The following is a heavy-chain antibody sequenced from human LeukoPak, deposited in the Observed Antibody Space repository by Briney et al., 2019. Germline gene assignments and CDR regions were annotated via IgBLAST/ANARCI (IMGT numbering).Heavy chain of an antibody. CDR2: INNSGDTT. D-gene: IGHD1-26*01. CDR3: AIGWELHRFGY. Sequence: GRYLRLSNKAAGFTFRSYAMTWVRQATGKELDWVSGINNSGDTTYYADSVKGRFTMSRDNSKNTLYLQMDSLRAEDTAVYYCAIGWELHRFGYWGQGTLVTVSS. J-gene: IGHJ4*02. V-gene: IGHV3-23*01. CDR1: GFTFRSYA.